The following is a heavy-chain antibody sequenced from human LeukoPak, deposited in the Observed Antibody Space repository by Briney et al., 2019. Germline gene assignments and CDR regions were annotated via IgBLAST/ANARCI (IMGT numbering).Heavy chain of an antibody. CDR1: GGSISSGDYY. D-gene: IGHD7-27*01. CDR2: IYYSGST. V-gene: IGHV4-30-4*02. J-gene: IGHJ3*02. CDR3: ARETGEYAFDI. Sequence: SETLSLTCTVSGGSISSGDYYWSWIRQPPGKGLEWIGYIYYSGSTYYNPSLKSRVTISVDTSKNQFSLKLSSVTAADTAVYYCARETGEYAFDIWGQGTMVTVSS.